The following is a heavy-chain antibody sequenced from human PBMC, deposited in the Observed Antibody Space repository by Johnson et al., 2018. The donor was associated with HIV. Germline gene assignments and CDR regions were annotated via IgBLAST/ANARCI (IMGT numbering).Heavy chain of an antibody. V-gene: IGHV3-43*01. CDR3: TKDYYEFWSGSRSDETFYI. Sequence: VQLVESGGGVVQPGGSLRLSWAVSGFTLDDYTMHWVRKPPGKGLEWVALITWDGGSTAYAAPVKGGFTVPRDNSKNSLYLQMKSLRSEDTALYYCTKDYYEFWSGSRSDETFYIWGQGTRVTVSS. D-gene: IGHD3-3*01. J-gene: IGHJ3*02. CDR2: ITWDGGST. CDR1: GFTLDDYT.